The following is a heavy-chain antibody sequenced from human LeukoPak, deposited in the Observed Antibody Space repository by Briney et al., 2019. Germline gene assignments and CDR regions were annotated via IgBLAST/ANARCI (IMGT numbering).Heavy chain of an antibody. CDR2: VNPNTGGT. J-gene: IGHJ4*02. CDR3: ARVQYYNILTGSFQY. V-gene: IGHV1-2*02. Sequence: ASVKVSCKASGYTFSDYAIHWVRQAPGQGLEWMGWVNPNTGGTSYAQKFQGRVSMTRDTSISTAYMELSGLRSDDTAYYFCARVQYYNILTGSFQYWGQGTLVTVSS. CDR1: GYTFSDYA. D-gene: IGHD3-9*01.